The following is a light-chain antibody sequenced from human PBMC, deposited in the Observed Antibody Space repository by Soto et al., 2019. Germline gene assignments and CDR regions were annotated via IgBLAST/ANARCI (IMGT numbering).Light chain of an antibody. Sequence: DIQMTQSPSYLSASVGDRVTISCRASQNINRYLNWYQQKPGKPPKLLIYATSSLQSGVPSRFSGSGSGTDFTLTISSLQPEDFATYYCQQSSSTLFTFGPGTKVDIK. J-gene: IGKJ3*01. V-gene: IGKV1-39*01. CDR2: ATS. CDR1: QNINRY. CDR3: QQSSSTLFT.